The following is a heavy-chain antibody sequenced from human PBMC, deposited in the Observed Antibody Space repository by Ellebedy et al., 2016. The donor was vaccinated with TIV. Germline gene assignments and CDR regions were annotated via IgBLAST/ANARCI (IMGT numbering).Heavy chain of an antibody. CDR3: ARDMAWGNGRMNDAFDL. Sequence: GGSLRLSCAASGFTFSPYSMNWVRQAPGKGLEWVSYISGSSLTKFYADSVKGRFTISRDNAETSLSLQMDSLRVEDTAVYYCARDMAWGNGRMNDAFDLWGQGTMVIVSS. CDR1: GFTFSPYS. V-gene: IGHV3-48*04. J-gene: IGHJ3*01. D-gene: IGHD7-27*01. CDR2: ISGSSLTK.